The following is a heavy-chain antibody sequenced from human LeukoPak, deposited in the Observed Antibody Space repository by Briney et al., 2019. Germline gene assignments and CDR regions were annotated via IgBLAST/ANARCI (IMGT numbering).Heavy chain of an antibody. CDR1: GGTFSSYA. CDR2: IIPILGTA. V-gene: IGHV1-69*13. J-gene: IGHJ6*02. D-gene: IGHD3-3*01. CDR3: ARAPLVLRFLEWYGNYYYYYGMDV. Sequence: SVKVSCKASGGTFSSYAISWVRQTPGQGLEWMGGIIPILGTANYAQKFQGRVTITADESTSTAYMELRSLRSDDTAVYYCARAPLVLRFLEWYGNYYYYYGMDVWGQGTTVTVSS.